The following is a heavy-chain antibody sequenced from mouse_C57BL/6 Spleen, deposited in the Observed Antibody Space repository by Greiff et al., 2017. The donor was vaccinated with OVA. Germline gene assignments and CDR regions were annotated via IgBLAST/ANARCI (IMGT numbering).Heavy chain of an antibody. J-gene: IGHJ3*01. CDR3: ARHHGSSYWAY. CDR1: GFTFSSYT. D-gene: IGHD1-1*01. V-gene: IGHV5-9*01. Sequence: DVMLVESGGGLVKPGGSLKLSCAASGFTFSSYTMSWVRQTPEKRLEWVATISGGGGNTYYPDSVQGRFTISRDNAKNTLYRQMSSLRSEDTALYYCARHHGSSYWAYWGQGTLVTVSA. CDR2: ISGGGGNT.